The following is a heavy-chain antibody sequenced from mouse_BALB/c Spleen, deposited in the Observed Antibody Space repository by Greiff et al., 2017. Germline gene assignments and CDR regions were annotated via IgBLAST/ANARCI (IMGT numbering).Heavy chain of an antibody. J-gene: IGHJ3*01. CDR1: GYTFTSYW. CDR3: ANDGNYWFAY. D-gene: IGHD2-3*01. CDR2: INPSTGYT. Sequence: QVQLQQSGAELAKPGASVKMSCKASGYTFTSYWMHWVKQRPGQGLEWIGYINPSTGYTEYNQKFKDKATLTADKSSSTAYMQLSSLTSEDSAVYYCANDGNYWFAYWGQGTLVTVSA. V-gene: IGHV1-7*01.